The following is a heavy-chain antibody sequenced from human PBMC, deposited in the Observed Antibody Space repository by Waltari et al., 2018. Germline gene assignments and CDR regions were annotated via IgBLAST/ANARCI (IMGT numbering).Heavy chain of an antibody. CDR1: GYIFTDHY. D-gene: IGHD3-9*01. Sequence: QVQLLQSGAEVKNIGASVKVTCKTSGYIFTDHYIHWVRQAPGQGLEWMGSIDTNSGGTRFAQKFQGRVTMTSDTSITTVYMELKTLRSDDTAIYFCAKNRYLDDNHYIDVWGKGTTVTVSS. J-gene: IGHJ6*03. CDR2: IDTNSGGT. CDR3: AKNRYLDDNHYIDV. V-gene: IGHV1-2*02.